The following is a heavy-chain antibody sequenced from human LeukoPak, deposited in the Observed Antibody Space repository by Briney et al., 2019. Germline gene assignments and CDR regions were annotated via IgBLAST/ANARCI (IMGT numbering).Heavy chain of an antibody. CDR3: ARDSPLLTV. Sequence: GGSLRLSCAASGFTFSSYAMHWVRQAPGKGLEWVAVIPYDGSNKYYADSVKGRFTISRDNSKNTLYLQMNSLRAEDTATYYCARDSPLLTVWGQGTLVTVSS. D-gene: IGHD3-9*01. V-gene: IGHV3-30-3*01. J-gene: IGHJ4*02. CDR1: GFTFSSYA. CDR2: IPYDGSNK.